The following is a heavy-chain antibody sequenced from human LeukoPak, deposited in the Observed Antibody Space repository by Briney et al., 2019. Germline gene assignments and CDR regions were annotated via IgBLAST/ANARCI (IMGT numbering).Heavy chain of an antibody. V-gene: IGHV1-8*01. Sequence: ASVKVYCKASGYTFTSYDINWVRQATGQGLEWMGWTNPNSGNTGCAQKFQGRVTMTRNTSISTAYMELSSLRSEDTAVYYCARVVRGITYYYYGMYVWGQGTTVTVSS. J-gene: IGHJ6*02. D-gene: IGHD3-10*01. CDR2: TNPNSGNT. CDR1: GYTFTSYD. CDR3: ARVVRGITYYYYGMYV.